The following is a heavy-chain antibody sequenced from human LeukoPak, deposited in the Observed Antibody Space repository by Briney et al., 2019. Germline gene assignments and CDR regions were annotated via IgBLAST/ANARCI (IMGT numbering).Heavy chain of an antibody. CDR3: ARGPERTGVGTRYYYDMDV. Sequence: GRSLRLSCAASGFTFSSYAMHWVRQAPGKGLEWVAVISYDGSNKYYADSVKGRFTISRDNSKNTLYLQMNSLRAEDTAVYYCARGPERTGVGTRYYYDMDVWGQGATVTVSS. CDR2: ISYDGSNK. D-gene: IGHD2-8*01. V-gene: IGHV3-30-3*01. J-gene: IGHJ6*02. CDR1: GFTFSSYA.